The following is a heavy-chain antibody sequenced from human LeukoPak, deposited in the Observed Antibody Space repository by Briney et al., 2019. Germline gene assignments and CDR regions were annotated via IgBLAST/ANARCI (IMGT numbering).Heavy chain of an antibody. V-gene: IGHV3-21*06. CDR1: GFTFSSYS. CDR3: ARGRLLDY. CDR2: ISSSSSYI. J-gene: IGHJ4*02. D-gene: IGHD6-19*01. Sequence: GGSLRLSCAASGFTFSSYSMNWVRQAPGKGLEWVSSISSSSSYIYYADSVKGRFTISRNNAKNSLYLQMNSLRVEDTAVYHCARGRLLDYWGQGALVTVSS.